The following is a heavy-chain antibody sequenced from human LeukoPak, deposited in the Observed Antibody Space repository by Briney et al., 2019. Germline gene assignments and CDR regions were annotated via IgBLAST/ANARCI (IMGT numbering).Heavy chain of an antibody. CDR1: GGTFSSSA. Sequence: SVKVSCKASGGTFSSSAISWVRQAPGQGLEWMGGIIPIFGTANYAQKFQGRVTITTDESTSTAYMELSSLRSEDTPVYYCARRIPGAYFDYWGQGALVTVSS. D-gene: IGHD2-15*01. CDR3: ARRIPGAYFDY. CDR2: IIPIFGTA. V-gene: IGHV1-69*05. J-gene: IGHJ4*02.